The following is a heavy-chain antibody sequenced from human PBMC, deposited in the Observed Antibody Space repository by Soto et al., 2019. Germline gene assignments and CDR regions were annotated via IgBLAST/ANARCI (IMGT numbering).Heavy chain of an antibody. V-gene: IGHV3-74*01. CDR2: INSDGSST. Sequence: VQLVESGGGLVQPGGSLRLSCAASGFTFSSKWMHWVRQAPGKGLVWVSRINSDGSSTNYADSVKGRFTISRDNARNTLYLQMNSLRAEDTAVYYCAREVPGDYYFDYWGQGTLVTVSS. D-gene: IGHD3-16*01. J-gene: IGHJ4*02. CDR1: GFTFSSKW. CDR3: AREVPGDYYFDY.